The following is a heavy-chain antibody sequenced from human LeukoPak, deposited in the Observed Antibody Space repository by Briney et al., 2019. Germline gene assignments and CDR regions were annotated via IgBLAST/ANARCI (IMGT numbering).Heavy chain of an antibody. CDR3: ARAARGRNIWNITIFGGFDP. D-gene: IGHD3-3*01. CDR2: IIPILGIA. CDR1: GGTFSSYA. J-gene: IGHJ5*02. Sequence: ASVKVSCKASGGTFSSYAISWVRQAPGQGLEWMGRIIPILGIANYAQKFQGRVTITADKSTSTAYMELSSLRSEDTAVYYCARAARGRNIWNITIFGGFDPWGQGTLVTVSS. V-gene: IGHV1-69*04.